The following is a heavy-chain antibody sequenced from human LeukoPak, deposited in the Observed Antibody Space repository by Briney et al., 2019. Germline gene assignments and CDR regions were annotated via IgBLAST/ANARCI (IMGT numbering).Heavy chain of an antibody. Sequence: PGGSLRLSCAASGFTFSSYAMHWVRQAPGKGLEWVAVISYDGSNKYYADSVKGRFTISRDNSKNTLYLQMNSLRAEDTAVYYCARDEWQWLVNYYYYGMDVWGQGTTVTVSS. D-gene: IGHD6-19*01. CDR3: ARDEWQWLVNYYYYGMDV. V-gene: IGHV3-30*04. CDR1: GFTFSSYA. CDR2: ISYDGSNK. J-gene: IGHJ6*02.